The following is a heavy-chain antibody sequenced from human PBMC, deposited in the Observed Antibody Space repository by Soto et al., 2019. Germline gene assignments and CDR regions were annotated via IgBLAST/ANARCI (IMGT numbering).Heavy chain of an antibody. J-gene: IGHJ6*02. CDR3: ARGEDTAMDQTPYYYYGMDV. D-gene: IGHD5-18*01. V-gene: IGHV1-69*13. CDR1: GGTFSSYA. CDR2: IIPIFGTA. Sequence: VASVKVSCKASGGTFSSYAISWVRQAPGQGLEWMGGIIPIFGTANYAQKFQGRVTITADESTGTAYMELSSLRSEDTAVYYCARGEDTAMDQTPYYYYGMDVWGQGTKVTVSS.